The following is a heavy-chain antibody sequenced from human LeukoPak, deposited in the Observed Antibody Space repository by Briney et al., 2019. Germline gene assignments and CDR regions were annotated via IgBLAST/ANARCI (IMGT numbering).Heavy chain of an antibody. Sequence: GGSLRLSCAASGFTVNSHYMSWVCQAPGRGLEWVSIIYDGGTTSYEDSVKGRFTISRDNSNNILYLQMSSLRAEDTAVYYCATVAGGTYHFDLWGQGALVTVSS. J-gene: IGHJ4*02. CDR1: GFTVNSHY. CDR3: ATVAGGTYHFDL. CDR2: IYDGGTT. D-gene: IGHD1-26*01. V-gene: IGHV3-53*01.